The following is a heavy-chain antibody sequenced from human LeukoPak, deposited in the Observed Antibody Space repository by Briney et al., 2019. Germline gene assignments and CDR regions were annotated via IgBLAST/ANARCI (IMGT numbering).Heavy chain of an antibody. D-gene: IGHD4-23*01. V-gene: IGHV4-61*02. J-gene: IGHJ4*02. CDR3: ARALVDDYGGNSIGY. Sequence: SQTLSLTCTVSGGSISSGSYYWSWIRQPPGKGLEGIGRIYTSGSTNYNPSLKSRVTISVDTSKNQFSLKLSSVTAADTAVYYCARALVDDYGGNSIGYWGQGTLVTVSS. CDR1: GGSISSGSYY. CDR2: IYTSGST.